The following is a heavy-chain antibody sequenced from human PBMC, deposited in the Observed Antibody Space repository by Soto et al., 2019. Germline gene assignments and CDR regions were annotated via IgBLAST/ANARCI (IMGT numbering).Heavy chain of an antibody. CDR1: GFTFSSSA. J-gene: IGHJ4*02. V-gene: IGHV3-23*04. Sequence: EVQVVESGGGLVQPGESLTLSCAASGFTFSSSAINWVRQAPGKGLEWISVISGSGANSFYADSVKGRFTISRDKFKNTVYLQMNSLRVQDTAKYHCAKCGVSSGCIDYWGQGILVTVSS. D-gene: IGHD6-19*01. CDR2: ISGSGANS. CDR3: AKCGVSSGCIDY.